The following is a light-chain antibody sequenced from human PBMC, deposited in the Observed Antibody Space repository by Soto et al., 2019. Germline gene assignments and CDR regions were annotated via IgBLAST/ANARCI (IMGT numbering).Light chain of an antibody. J-gene: IGKJ2*03. CDR3: MQSTQPYS. V-gene: IGKV2-24*01. Sequence: DFVMTQTPLSSPVTLGQPASISCRSSQSLVHSDGNTYLSWLHQRPGQPPRLLIYMISNRFSGVADRFSSRGGWTDFTLKISRVEAEDVGVYYCMQSTQPYSFGQGTKLEIK. CDR2: MIS. CDR1: QSLVHSDGNTY.